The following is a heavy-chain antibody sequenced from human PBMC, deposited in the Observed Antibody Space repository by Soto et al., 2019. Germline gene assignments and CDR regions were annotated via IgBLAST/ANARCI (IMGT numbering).Heavy chain of an antibody. V-gene: IGHV3-23*01. J-gene: IGHJ4*01. Sequence: EVQLLESGGGLVQPGGSLRLSCAASGFTFGNYGMVWVRQAPGKGLAWVSGVSGSGSSTYYTDSVKGRLTISRDNSKNTVYLKMDSLRAEDTAIYYCAKRLEISTSYFFDSWGHGTLVTVSS. D-gene: IGHD1-1*01. CDR1: GFTFGNYG. CDR3: AKRLEISTSYFFDS. CDR2: VSGSGSST.